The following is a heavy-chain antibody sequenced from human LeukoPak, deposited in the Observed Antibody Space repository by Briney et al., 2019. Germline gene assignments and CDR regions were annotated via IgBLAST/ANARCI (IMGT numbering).Heavy chain of an antibody. V-gene: IGHV3-23*01. Sequence: PGGSLRLSCAASGFTFSSYAMSWVRQAPGKGLEWVSAISGGGGSTYYADSVKGRFTISRDNSKNTLYLQMNSLRAEDTAVYYCAKGKQWLVDGNFDYCGQGTLVTVSS. CDR2: ISGGGGST. CDR3: AKGKQWLVDGNFDY. J-gene: IGHJ4*02. CDR1: GFTFSSYA. D-gene: IGHD6-19*01.